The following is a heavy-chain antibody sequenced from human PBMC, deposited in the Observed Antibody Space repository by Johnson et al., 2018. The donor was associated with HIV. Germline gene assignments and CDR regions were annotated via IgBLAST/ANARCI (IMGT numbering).Heavy chain of an antibody. CDR3: ALSGSSVVVAFDI. CDR2: IYSGGST. Sequence: VQLVESGGGLVQPGGSLSLSCAASGFTVSSNYMSWVRQAPGKGLEWVSVIYSGGSTYYADSVQGRFTIYRDNSKNTPYLQMNSLRAEDTAVYYCALSGSSVVVAFDIWGQGTMVTVSS. D-gene: IGHD6-6*01. J-gene: IGHJ3*02. V-gene: IGHV3-66*01. CDR1: GFTVSSNY.